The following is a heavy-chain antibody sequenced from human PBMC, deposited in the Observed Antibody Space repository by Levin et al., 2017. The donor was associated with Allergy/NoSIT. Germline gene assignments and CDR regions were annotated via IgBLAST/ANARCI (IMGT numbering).Heavy chain of an antibody. D-gene: IGHD3-3*01. CDR3: ARSAGYDFWSGYYWEGGWFDP. V-gene: IGHV3-21*01. J-gene: IGHJ5*02. CDR2: ISSSSSYI. Sequence: GESLKISCAASGFTFSSYSMNWVRQAPGKGLEWVSSISSSSSYIYYADSVKGRFTISRDNAKNSLYLQMNSLRAEDTAVYYCARSAGYDFWSGYYWEGGWFDPWGQGTLVTVSS. CDR1: GFTFSSYS.